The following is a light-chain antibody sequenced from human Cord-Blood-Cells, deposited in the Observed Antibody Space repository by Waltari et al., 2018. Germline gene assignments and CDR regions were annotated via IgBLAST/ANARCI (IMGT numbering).Light chain of an antibody. Sequence: DIQMTQSPSSLSASVGDRVTITCRASQIISSYLNWYQQKPGKAPKLLIYAASSLQSGVPSRFSGSGSGTDFTLTISSLQPEEFATYYCQQSYSTPRTFGGGTKVEIK. V-gene: IGKV1-39*01. J-gene: IGKJ4*01. CDR2: AAS. CDR3: QQSYSTPRT. CDR1: QIISSY.